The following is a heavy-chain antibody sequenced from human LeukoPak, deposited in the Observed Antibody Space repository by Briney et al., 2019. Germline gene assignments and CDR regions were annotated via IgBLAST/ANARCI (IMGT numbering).Heavy chain of an antibody. Sequence: GGSLRLSCAASRFTFSSYAMSWVRQAPGKGLEWVSAISGSGGSTYYADSVKGRFTISRDNSKNTLYLQMNSLRAEDTAVYYCAKDMVRGVTLPYYFDYWGQGTLVTVSS. D-gene: IGHD3-10*01. CDR2: ISGSGGST. CDR3: AKDMVRGVTLPYYFDY. V-gene: IGHV3-23*01. J-gene: IGHJ4*02. CDR1: RFTFSSYA.